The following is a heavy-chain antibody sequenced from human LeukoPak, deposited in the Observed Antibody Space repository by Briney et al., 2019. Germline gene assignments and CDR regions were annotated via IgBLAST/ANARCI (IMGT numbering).Heavy chain of an antibody. CDR3: ARVVVAATGGYFQH. CDR1: GGSTSSYY. J-gene: IGHJ1*01. D-gene: IGHD2-15*01. Sequence: PSETLSLTCTVSGGSTSSYYWSWIRQPPGKGLEWIGCIYYSGSTNYNPSLKSRVTISVDTSKNQFSLKLSSVTAADTAVYYCARVVVAATGGYFQHWGQGTLVTVSS. V-gene: IGHV4-59*08. CDR2: IYYSGST.